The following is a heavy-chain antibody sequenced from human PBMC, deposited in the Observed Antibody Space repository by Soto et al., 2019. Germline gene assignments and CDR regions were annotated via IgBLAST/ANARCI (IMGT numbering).Heavy chain of an antibody. CDR2: INPNSGGT. CDR1: GYTFTGYY. V-gene: IGHV1-2*04. J-gene: IGHJ4*02. D-gene: IGHD2-21*01. Sequence: QVQLVQSGAEVKKPGASVKVSCKASGYTFTGYYMHWVRQAHGQGLEWMGWINPNSGGTNYAQKFQGWVTMTRDPSISAAYMERSRLRSDDTAVYYCARGEGGPRWGSIDYWGQGTLVTVSS. CDR3: ARGEGGPRWGSIDY.